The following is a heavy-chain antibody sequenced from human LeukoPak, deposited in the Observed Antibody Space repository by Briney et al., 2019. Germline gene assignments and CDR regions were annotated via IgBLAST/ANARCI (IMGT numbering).Heavy chain of an antibody. J-gene: IGHJ4*02. Sequence: GGSLRLSCAASGFTFSSYTMSSSSSSIYYADSLKGRFTISRDNAKKSLYLQMNSLRAEDTAVYYCARVNDGYNYGIDYWGQGTLVTVFS. V-gene: IGHV3-21*01. D-gene: IGHD5-24*01. CDR1: GFTFSSYT. CDR2: SSSSSI. CDR3: ARVNDGYNYGIDY.